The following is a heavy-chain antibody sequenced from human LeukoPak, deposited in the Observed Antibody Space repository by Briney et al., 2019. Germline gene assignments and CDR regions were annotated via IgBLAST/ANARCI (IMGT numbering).Heavy chain of an antibody. CDR1: GFTFSSYW. Sequence: GGSLRLSCAASGFTFSSYWMHWVRQGPGKGLVWVSRINSDGSSTTYADSVKGRFTISRDNAKNTLYLQMNSLRAEDTAVYYCVRDYYDSSGYYPDYWGQGTLVTVSS. CDR2: INSDGSST. V-gene: IGHV3-74*01. D-gene: IGHD3-22*01. CDR3: VRDYYDSSGYYPDY. J-gene: IGHJ4*02.